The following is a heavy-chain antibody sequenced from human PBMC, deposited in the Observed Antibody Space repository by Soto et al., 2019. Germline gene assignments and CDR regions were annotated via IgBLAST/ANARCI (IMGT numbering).Heavy chain of an antibody. CDR1: GFTFSSCP. J-gene: IGHJ4*02. V-gene: IGHV3-74*01. CDR3: VRGTNGWRGMDY. Sequence: EVQLVESGGAIVQPGGSLRLSCATSGFTFSSCPIHWVRQAPGKGPVWVSRITEDGSGTTYADSVKGRFTVTRDNAKNTMYLQMSGLGAEDTAVYHCVRGTNGWRGMDYWGQGTLVTVSS. CDR2: ITEDGSGT. D-gene: IGHD2-8*01.